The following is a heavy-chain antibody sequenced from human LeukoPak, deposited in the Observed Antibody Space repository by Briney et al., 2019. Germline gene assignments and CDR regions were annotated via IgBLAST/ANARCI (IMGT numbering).Heavy chain of an antibody. CDR2: IIYSFGTA. D-gene: IGHD3-10*01. CDR1: GGTFSSYA. J-gene: IGHJ4*02. V-gene: IGHV1-69*01. Sequence: SVKVSCKASGGTFSSYAISWVRQAPGQGLEWMGGIIYSFGTANYAQKFQGRVTITADESTSTAYMELSSLRSEDTAVYYCATRGMVRGVIIPNEYYFDYWGQGTLVTVSS. CDR3: ATRGMVRGVIIPNEYYFDY.